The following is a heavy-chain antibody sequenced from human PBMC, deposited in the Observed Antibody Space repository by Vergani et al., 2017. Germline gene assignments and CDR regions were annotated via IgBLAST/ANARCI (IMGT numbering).Heavy chain of an antibody. J-gene: IGHJ2*01. D-gene: IGHD3-16*01. CDR1: GFTFQAFA. CDR3: VKDNDYDADGPFDL. Sequence: VEAGGGLVQPGGSLRLSCTASGFTFQAFAFHWVRQVSGRGLEWVSGMDRNYGVKNGNSFEGRFSISRDNAKKAVFLQMNNLRQEDTALYFCVKDNDYDADGPFDLWGRGTLVTVSS. V-gene: IGHV3-9*01. CDR2: MDRNYGVK.